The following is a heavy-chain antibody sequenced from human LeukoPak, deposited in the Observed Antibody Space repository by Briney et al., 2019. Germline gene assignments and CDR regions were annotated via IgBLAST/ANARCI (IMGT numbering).Heavy chain of an antibody. J-gene: IGHJ4*02. D-gene: IGHD2-21*02. CDR2: IHRGASAI. CDR3: ARGHSDALFY. V-gene: IGHV3-48*03. Sequence: PGGSLRLSCTASGFTFSSCEMNWVRQAPGKGLEWISYIHRGASAIYYADSVKGRFAISRDDAKNSLYLQMDSLRVEDTAIYYCARGHSDALFYWGQGTRVTVSS. CDR1: GFTFSSCE.